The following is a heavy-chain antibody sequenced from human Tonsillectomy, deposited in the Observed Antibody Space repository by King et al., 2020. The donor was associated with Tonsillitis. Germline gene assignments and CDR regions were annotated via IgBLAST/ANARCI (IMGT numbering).Heavy chain of an antibody. CDR3: AKRYYYDSSGSDYFDY. D-gene: IGHD3-22*01. Sequence: VQLVESGGGLVQPGGSLRLSCAVSGFTFSSYAMSWVRQAPGKGLEWVSVISGSGTSTYYADSVKGRFTISRDNSKNTLYLQMNSLRAEDTALYYCAKRYYYDSSGSDYFDYWGQGTLVTVSS. CDR1: GFTFSSYA. J-gene: IGHJ4*02. CDR2: ISGSGTST. V-gene: IGHV3-23*04.